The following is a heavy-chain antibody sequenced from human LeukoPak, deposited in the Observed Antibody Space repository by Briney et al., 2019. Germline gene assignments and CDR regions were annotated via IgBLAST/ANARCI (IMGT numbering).Heavy chain of an antibody. D-gene: IGHD3-22*01. CDR3: ARGGPEGYYDSSGYYS. CDR2: MNPNSGNT. J-gene: IGHJ4*02. Sequence: GASVKVSCKASGYTFTSYDINWVRQATGQGVEWMGWMNPNSGNTGYAQKFQGRVTITRNTSISTAYMELSSLRSEDTAVYYCARGGPEGYYDSSGYYSWGQGTLVTVSS. CDR1: GYTFTSYD. V-gene: IGHV1-8*03.